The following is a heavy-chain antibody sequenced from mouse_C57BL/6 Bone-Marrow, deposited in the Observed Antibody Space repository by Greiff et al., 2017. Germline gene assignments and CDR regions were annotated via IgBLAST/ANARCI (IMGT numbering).Heavy chain of an antibody. Sequence: QVQLKESGAELVKPGASVKMSCKASGYTFTTYPIEWMKQNHGKSLEWIGNFHPYNDDTKYNEKFKGKATLTVEKSSSTVYLELSRLTSDDSAVXYCARSYGSSFPYAMDYWGQGTSVTVSS. D-gene: IGHD1-1*01. V-gene: IGHV1-47*01. CDR2: FHPYNDDT. CDR3: ARSYGSSFPYAMDY. J-gene: IGHJ4*01. CDR1: GYTFTTYP.